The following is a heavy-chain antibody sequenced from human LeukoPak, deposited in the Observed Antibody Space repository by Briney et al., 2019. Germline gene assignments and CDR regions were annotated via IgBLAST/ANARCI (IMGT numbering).Heavy chain of an antibody. D-gene: IGHD3-10*01. CDR3: AKDYSKTSYYGSGTYYRPNWFDP. J-gene: IGHJ5*02. CDR2: INSDGSST. CDR1: GFTFSSYW. Sequence: AGGSLRLSCTASGFTFSSYWMHWVRQAPGKGLVWVSRINSDGSSTSYADSVKGRFTISRDNSKNTLYLQMNSLRAEDTAVYYCAKDYSKTSYYGSGTYYRPNWFDPWGQGTLVTVSS. V-gene: IGHV3-74*01.